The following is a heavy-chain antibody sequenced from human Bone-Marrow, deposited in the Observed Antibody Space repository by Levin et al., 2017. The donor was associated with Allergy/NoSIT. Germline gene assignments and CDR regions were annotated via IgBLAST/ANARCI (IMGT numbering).Heavy chain of an antibody. D-gene: IGHD2-2*01. V-gene: IGHV1-69*13. J-gene: IGHJ5*02. CDR1: GGTFSSYA. CDR2: IIPIFGTA. Sequence: ASVKVSCKASGGTFSSYAISWVRQAPGQGLEWMGGIIPIFGTANYAQKFQGRVTITADESTSTAYMELSSLRSEDTAVYYCARSGTIVVVPAAYRDAGVGRWFDPWGQGTLVTVSS. CDR3: ARSGTIVVVPAAYRDAGVGRWFDP.